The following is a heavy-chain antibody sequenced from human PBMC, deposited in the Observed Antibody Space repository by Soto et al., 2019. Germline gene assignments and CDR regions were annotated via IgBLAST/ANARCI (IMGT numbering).Heavy chain of an antibody. V-gene: IGHV3-30-3*01. CDR1: GFTFSSYA. Sequence: QVQLVESGGGVVQPGRSPRLSCAASGFTFSSYAMHWVRQAPGKGLEWVAVISYDGSNKYYADSVKGRFTISRDNSKNTLYLQMNSLRAEDTAVYYCARELPLGYYFDYWGQGTLVTVSS. D-gene: IGHD7-27*01. CDR3: ARELPLGYYFDY. CDR2: ISYDGSNK. J-gene: IGHJ4*02.